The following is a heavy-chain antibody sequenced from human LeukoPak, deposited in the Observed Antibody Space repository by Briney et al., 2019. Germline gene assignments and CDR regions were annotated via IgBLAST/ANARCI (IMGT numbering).Heavy chain of an antibody. V-gene: IGHV4-31*03. J-gene: IGHJ4*02. CDR2: IYDRGST. Sequence: SQTLSLTCTVSGGSISSGGYYWSWIRQHPGRGLEWIGYIYDRGSTYYNPSLMSRATVSADRSKNQFSLKLTSVTAADTAVYFCARRITVAGLLDYWGQGILVTVSS. D-gene: IGHD6-13*01. CDR1: GGSISSGGYY. CDR3: ARRITVAGLLDY.